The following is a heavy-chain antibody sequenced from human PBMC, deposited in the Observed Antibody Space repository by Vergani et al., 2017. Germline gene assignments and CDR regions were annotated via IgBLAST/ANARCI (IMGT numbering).Heavy chain of an antibody. J-gene: IGHJ5*02. Sequence: EVQLLESGGGLVQPGGSLRLSCAASGFTFSSYAMSWVRQAPGKGLEWVSAISGSGGSTYYADSVKGRFTISRDNSKNTLYLQMNSLRAEDTAVYYCARGDCSSTSCCELWFDPWGQGTLVTVSS. CDR1: GFTFSSYA. V-gene: IGHV3-23*01. D-gene: IGHD2-2*01. CDR2: ISGSGGST. CDR3: ARGDCSSTSCCELWFDP.